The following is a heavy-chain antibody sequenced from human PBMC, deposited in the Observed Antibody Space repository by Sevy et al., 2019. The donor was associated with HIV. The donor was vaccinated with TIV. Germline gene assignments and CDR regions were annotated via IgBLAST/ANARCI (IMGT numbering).Heavy chain of an antibody. V-gene: IGHV1-2*02. J-gene: IGHJ5*02. Sequence: ASVKVSCKASGYTFTGYSMHWVRQAPGQGLEWMGWINPNSGGTNYAQKFQGRVTMPRDTSISTAYMELSRLRSGDTAVYFCARVWNSDYYDSSGPNWFDTWGQGTLVTVSS. CDR1: GYTFTGYS. CDR2: INPNSGGT. CDR3: ARVWNSDYYDSSGPNWFDT. D-gene: IGHD3-22*01.